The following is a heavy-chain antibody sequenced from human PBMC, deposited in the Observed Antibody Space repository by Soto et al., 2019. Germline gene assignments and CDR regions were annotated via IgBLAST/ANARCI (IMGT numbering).Heavy chain of an antibody. CDR2: IIPIFGTA. J-gene: IGHJ6*02. CDR3: ARVKGGISHDYGDYDIGKNYYYYYGMDV. V-gene: IGHV1-69*13. Sequence: ASVKVSCKASGGTFSSYAISWVRQAPGQGLEWMGGIIPIFGTANYAQKFQGRVTITADESTSTAYMELSSLRSEDTAVYYCARVKGGISHDYGDYDIGKNYYYYYGMDVWGQGTTVTVSS. CDR1: GGTFSSYA. D-gene: IGHD4-17*01.